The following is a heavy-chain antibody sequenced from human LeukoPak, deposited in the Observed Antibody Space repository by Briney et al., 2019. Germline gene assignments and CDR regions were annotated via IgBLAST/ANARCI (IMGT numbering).Heavy chain of an antibody. CDR1: GGSISSYY. V-gene: IGHV4-59*01. J-gene: IGHJ4*02. CDR3: ARSPAKYYYDSSGYYRYFDY. Sequence: PSETLSLTCTVSGGSISSYYWSWIRPPPGKGLEWIGYIYYSGSTNSNPSRKSRVTISVDTSKNQFSLKLSSVTAADTAAYYCARSPAKYYYDSSGYYRYFDYWGQGTLVTVSS. CDR2: IYYSGST. D-gene: IGHD3-22*01.